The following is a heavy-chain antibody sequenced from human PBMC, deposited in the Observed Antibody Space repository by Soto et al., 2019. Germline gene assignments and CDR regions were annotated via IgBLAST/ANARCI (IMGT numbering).Heavy chain of an antibody. J-gene: IGHJ4*02. CDR2: INPDSGAT. V-gene: IGHV1-2*02. CDR1: GYTFTGYY. Sequence: QVQLVQSGAEVQKPGASVKVSCKASGYTFTGYYMHWVRQAPGQGLEWMGWINPDSGATNYAQKFQGRVTMTRDTSISTAYMEVSSLRSDDTAVYYCARVMDTGTYYGGDYWGQGTLVTVSS. CDR3: ARVMDTGTYYGGDY. D-gene: IGHD1-26*01.